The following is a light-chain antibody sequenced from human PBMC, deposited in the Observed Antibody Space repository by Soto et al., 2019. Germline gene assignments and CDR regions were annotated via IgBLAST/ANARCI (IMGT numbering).Light chain of an antibody. CDR3: QLYGTSPKT. CDR1: QSVSNS. Sequence: EIVMTQSPATLSVSPGESATPSCMASQSVSNSLTWYQQKPGQPPRLLIYGASSRATGIPDRFSGSGSGTDFTLTISRLEPEDFAVYYCQLYGTSPKTFGQGTKVDIK. J-gene: IGKJ1*01. CDR2: GAS. V-gene: IGKV3-20*01.